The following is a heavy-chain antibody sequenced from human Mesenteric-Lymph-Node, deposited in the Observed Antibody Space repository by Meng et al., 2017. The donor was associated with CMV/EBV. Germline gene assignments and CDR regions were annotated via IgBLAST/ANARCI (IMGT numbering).Heavy chain of an antibody. CDR1: GYSFTSYY. CDR3: AKSRRASTYAYDAFDV. J-gene: IGHJ3*01. V-gene: IGHV5-51*01. CDR2: IYPGDSDT. D-gene: IGHD3-16*01. Sequence: GGSLRLSCKGSGYSFTSYYIGWVRQMPGKGLEWMGIIYPGDSDTRYSPSFQGQVTISADKSLTSAYLHWGSLKASDSAMYYCAKSRRASTYAYDAFDVWGQGTMVTVSS.